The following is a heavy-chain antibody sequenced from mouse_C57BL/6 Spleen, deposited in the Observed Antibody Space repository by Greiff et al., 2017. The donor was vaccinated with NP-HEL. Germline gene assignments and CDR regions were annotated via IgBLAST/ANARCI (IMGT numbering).Heavy chain of an antibody. CDR3: ARGRDYDDYAMDY. Sequence: VQLQQSGAELVRPGTSVKVSCKASGYAFTNYLIEWVKQRPGQGLEWIGVINPGSGGTNSNEKFKGKATLTADKSSSTAYMQLSSLTSEDSAVYFCARGRDYDDYAMDYWGQGTSVTVSS. D-gene: IGHD2-4*01. CDR1: GYAFTNYL. J-gene: IGHJ4*01. V-gene: IGHV1-54*01. CDR2: INPGSGGT.